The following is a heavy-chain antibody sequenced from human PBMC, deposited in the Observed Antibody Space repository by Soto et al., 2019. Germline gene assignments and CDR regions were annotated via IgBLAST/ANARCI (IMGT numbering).Heavy chain of an antibody. J-gene: IGHJ6*02. CDR1: GGTFSSYA. D-gene: IGHD4-17*01. Sequence: GASVKVSCKASGGTFSSYAISWVRQSPAQGLEWVGGIIPIFGTANYAQKFQGRVTITADDSTSTAYMELSSPRYEDSAVYYCARGYGDSYYFYGMDVWGQGTTVTVS. CDR2: IIPIFGTA. V-gene: IGHV1-69*13. CDR3: ARGYGDSYYFYGMDV.